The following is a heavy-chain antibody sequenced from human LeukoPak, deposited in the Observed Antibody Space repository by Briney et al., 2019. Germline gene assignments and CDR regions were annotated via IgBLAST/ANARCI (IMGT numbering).Heavy chain of an antibody. Sequence: ASVMVSCKASGYTFTSYGISWVRQAPGQGLEWMGWISAYNGNTNYAQKLQGRVTMTTDTSTSTAYMELRSLRSDDTAVYYCARDGGWFWRTDHDAFDIWGQGTMVTVSS. D-gene: IGHD3-3*01. CDR1: GYTFTSYG. V-gene: IGHV1-18*01. CDR3: ARDGGWFWRTDHDAFDI. CDR2: ISAYNGNT. J-gene: IGHJ3*02.